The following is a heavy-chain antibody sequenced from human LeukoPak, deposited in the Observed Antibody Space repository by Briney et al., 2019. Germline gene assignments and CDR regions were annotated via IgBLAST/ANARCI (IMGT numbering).Heavy chain of an antibody. D-gene: IGHD3-22*01. CDR3: ARDLGQYYDTSDNWFDP. V-gene: IGHV3-30*02. Sequence: GGSLRLSCAASGFTFSSYGMHWVRQAPGKGLEWVAFIRYDGSNKYYADSVKGRFTISRDNAKNSLYLQMNSLRAEDTAVYYCARDLGQYYDTSDNWFDPWGQGTLVTVSS. J-gene: IGHJ5*02. CDR2: IRYDGSNK. CDR1: GFTFSSYG.